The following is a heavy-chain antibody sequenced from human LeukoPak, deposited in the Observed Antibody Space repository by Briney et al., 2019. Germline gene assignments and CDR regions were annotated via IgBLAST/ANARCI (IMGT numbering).Heavy chain of an antibody. V-gene: IGHV3-30*04. Sequence: GTSLRLSCVASGFTFSRYSMHWVRQTPGKGLEWVAVISHDGRNEYYGDSAKGRFTISRDNSKNTLHLQMGSLRAEDMAVYYCARGDSGSYFWLLDYWGQGTLVTVSS. CDR1: GFTFSRYS. D-gene: IGHD1-26*01. J-gene: IGHJ4*02. CDR2: ISHDGRNE. CDR3: ARGDSGSYFWLLDY.